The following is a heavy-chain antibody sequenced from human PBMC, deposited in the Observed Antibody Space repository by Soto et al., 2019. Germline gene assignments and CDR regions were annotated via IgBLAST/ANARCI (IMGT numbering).Heavy chain of an antibody. CDR2: IYYRVNT. CDR1: GGCITSYY. V-gene: IGHV4-59*01. CDR3: ARWDHVPGYSEC. J-gene: IGHJ4*02. Sequence: SETLSLTCIVSGGCITSYYRSWIRQPPGKGLEWIGSIYYRVNTNYNPSLKSRVNISVDTSKNQCSLKLVSVTAADTAVYYCARWDHVPGYSECWGKRNLIIASS. D-gene: IGHD3-16*01.